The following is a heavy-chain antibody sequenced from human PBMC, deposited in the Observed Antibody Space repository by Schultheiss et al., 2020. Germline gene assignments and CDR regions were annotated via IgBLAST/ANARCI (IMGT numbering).Heavy chain of an antibody. CDR1: GFTFKNYA. V-gene: IGHV3-21*05. J-gene: IGHJ4*02. CDR2: ISSSGGST. Sequence: GGSLRLSCAASGFTFKNYAMSWVRQAPGKGLEWVSYISSSGGSTYYADSVKGRFTISRDNAKNSLYLQMNSLRAEDTAVYYCASGGSPPQGDFDYWGQGTLVTVSS. CDR3: ASGGSPPQGDFDY. D-gene: IGHD3-16*01.